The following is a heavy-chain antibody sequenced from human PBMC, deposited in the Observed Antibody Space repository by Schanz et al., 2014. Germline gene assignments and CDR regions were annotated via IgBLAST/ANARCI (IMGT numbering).Heavy chain of an antibody. CDR2: IIPILGIA. J-gene: IGHJ6*02. CDR3: ARAKRFGDMDV. CDR1: GGTFSTYT. V-gene: IGHV1-69*02. D-gene: IGHD3-10*01. Sequence: QVQLVQSGAEVKKPGSSVKVSCKASGGTFSTYTISWVRQAPGQGLEWMGRIIPILGIANYAQRFQGRVSITADTSTNTAYMELSSLRSEDTAVYYCARAKRFGDMDVWGQGTTVTVSS.